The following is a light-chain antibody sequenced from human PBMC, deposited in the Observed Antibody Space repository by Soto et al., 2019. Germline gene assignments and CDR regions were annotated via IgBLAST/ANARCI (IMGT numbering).Light chain of an antibody. V-gene: IGKV3-15*01. J-gene: IGKJ4*01. CDR3: QQYNNWPPLT. CDR2: GAS. CDR1: QSVSSN. Sequence: EIVMTQSPATLPVSPGERATLSCRASQSVSSNLAWYQQKPGQAPRLLIYGASTRATGIPARFSGSGSGTEFPLTISSLQPEDFAVYYCQQYNNWPPLTFGGGTKVDIK.